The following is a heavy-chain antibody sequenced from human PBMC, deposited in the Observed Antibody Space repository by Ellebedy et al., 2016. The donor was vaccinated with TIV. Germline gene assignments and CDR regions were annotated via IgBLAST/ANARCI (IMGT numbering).Heavy chain of an antibody. CDR1: GYTLTELS. Sequence: ASVKVSCKVSGYTLTELSMHWVRQAPGKGLEWMGGFDPDDAETVYAQKFQGRVSMTEDTSTDTAYMELSSLRPDDTAVYYCATVRGYTSMVFYGLGVWGQGTSVTVSS. CDR2: FDPDDAET. V-gene: IGHV1-24*01. J-gene: IGHJ6*02. D-gene: IGHD5-18*01. CDR3: ATVRGYTSMVFYGLGV.